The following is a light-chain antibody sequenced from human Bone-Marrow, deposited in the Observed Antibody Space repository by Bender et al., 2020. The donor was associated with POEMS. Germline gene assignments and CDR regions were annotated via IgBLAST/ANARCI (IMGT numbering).Light chain of an antibody. CDR3: NCRGSSGDHMV. CDR1: SSNTGSGYD. V-gene: IGLV1-40*01. J-gene: IGLJ2*01. CDR2: GYN. Sequence: QSVLTPPPSVSGAPGQRVTISCTGSSSNTGSGYDINWYQHLPGTAPKLLIYGYNNRPSGVPDRFSGSKSGTSASLAITGLQAEDEADYYCNCRGSSGDHMVFGGGTKLTVL.